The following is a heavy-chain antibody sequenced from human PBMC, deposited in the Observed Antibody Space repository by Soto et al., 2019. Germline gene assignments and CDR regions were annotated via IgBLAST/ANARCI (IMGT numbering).Heavy chain of an antibody. CDR1: GLTFSSYA. D-gene: IGHD3-22*01. V-gene: IGHV3-23*01. CDR3: TTDSYITSIIVRFDY. CDR2: ISGSGGST. Sequence: GGSLRLSCAASGLTFSSYAMSWVRQATGKGLEWVSAISGSGGSTYYADSVKGRFTISRDNSKNTLYLQMNSLRAEDTAIYYCTTDSYITSIIVRFDYWGHGTLVTVSS. J-gene: IGHJ4*01.